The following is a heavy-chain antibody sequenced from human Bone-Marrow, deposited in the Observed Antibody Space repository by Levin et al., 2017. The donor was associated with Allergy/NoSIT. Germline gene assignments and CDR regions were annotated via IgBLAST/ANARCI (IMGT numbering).Heavy chain of an antibody. J-gene: IGHJ4*02. CDR2: IKTDGSEK. D-gene: IGHD6-13*01. V-gene: IGHV3-7*01. CDR3: ATAIRGNSWYY. Sequence: GGSLRLSCAASGSTFSNYWMRWIRQAPGRGLEGVANIKTDGSEKYYVDSVKGRFAISRDNAKNSMYLQLNNVRAEDTGVYYCATAIRGNSWYYCGPGTLVTVSS. CDR1: GSTFSNYW.